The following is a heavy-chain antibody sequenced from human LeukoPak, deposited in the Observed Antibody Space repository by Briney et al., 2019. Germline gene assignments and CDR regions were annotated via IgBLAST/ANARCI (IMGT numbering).Heavy chain of an antibody. CDR3: ARDVIDCSSTSCYLDWFDP. CDR1: GFTFSDYY. D-gene: IGHD2-2*01. V-gene: IGHV3-11*04. Sequence: PGGSLRLSCAASGFTFSDYYMSWIRQAPGKGLEWVSYISSSGSTIYHADSVKGRFTISRDNAKNSLYLQMNSLRAEDTAVYYCARDVIDCSSTSCYLDWFDPWGQGTLVTVSS. J-gene: IGHJ5*02. CDR2: ISSSGSTI.